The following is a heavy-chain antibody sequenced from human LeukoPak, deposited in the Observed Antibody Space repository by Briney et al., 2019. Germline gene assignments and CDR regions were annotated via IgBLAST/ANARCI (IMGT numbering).Heavy chain of an antibody. CDR2: ISSSSSSI. CDR3: ASAPSGTTHFDY. CDR1: GFILSSYS. J-gene: IGHJ4*02. D-gene: IGHD1-26*01. V-gene: IGHV3-21*01. Sequence: GGSLRPSCAASGFILSSYSMNWVRQAQEKGLEWVSSISSSSSSIYNADSVKGRFTISRDNAKNSLYLQMNSLRAEDTAVYYCASAPSGTTHFDYWGQGTLVTVSS.